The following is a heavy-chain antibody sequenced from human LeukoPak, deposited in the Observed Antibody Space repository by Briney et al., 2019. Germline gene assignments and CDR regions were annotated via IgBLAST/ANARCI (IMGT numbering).Heavy chain of an antibody. CDR1: GFTCDSYN. Sequence: GGSLRLSRAATGFTCDSYNMNWVRQAPGRGLDWVSSISGRRPYIKYAAAVTGRFTISRDNAKNSLYLQMNSLRAEDTAVYYCARDLSPVEIVATVLDYWGQGTQVTVSS. V-gene: IGHV3-21*01. D-gene: IGHD5-12*01. J-gene: IGHJ4*02. CDR3: ARDLSPVEIVATVLDY. CDR2: ISGRRPYI.